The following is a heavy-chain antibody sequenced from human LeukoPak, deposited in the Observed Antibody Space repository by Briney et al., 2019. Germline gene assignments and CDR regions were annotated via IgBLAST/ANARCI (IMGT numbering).Heavy chain of an antibody. CDR3: QRITIFGVIIDFDY. J-gene: IGHJ4*02. CDR2: ISGYTDNI. Sequence: ASVKVSCKTSDNTFSTYGVSWVRQAPGQGLEWMGWISGYTDNIPQNLQGRVTMTTDTSTSTAYMEVRSLRSDDTAVYYCQRITIFGVIIDFDYWGQGTLVTVSS. V-gene: IGHV1-18*01. CDR1: DNTFSTYG. D-gene: IGHD3-3*01.